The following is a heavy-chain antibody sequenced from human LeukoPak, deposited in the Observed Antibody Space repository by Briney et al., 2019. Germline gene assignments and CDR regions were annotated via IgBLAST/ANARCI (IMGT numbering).Heavy chain of an antibody. J-gene: IGHJ4*02. D-gene: IGHD2-21*02. Sequence: PGGSLRLSCAASGFTFSTYGMSWVRQAPGKGLEWVAAVRGSGSDTYYADSVKGRFTISRDNSKNTLYLQMNSLRAEDTAVYYCANRYCGGDCISYFDYWGQGTLVTVSS. CDR3: ANRYCGGDCISYFDY. CDR2: VRGSGSDT. V-gene: IGHV3-23*01. CDR1: GFTFSTYG.